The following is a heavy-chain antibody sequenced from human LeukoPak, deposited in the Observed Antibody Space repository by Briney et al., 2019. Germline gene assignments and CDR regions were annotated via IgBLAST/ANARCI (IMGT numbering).Heavy chain of an antibody. CDR1: GFNFTNYY. J-gene: IGHJ5*02. CDR3: ARDYEYYFDATGHYYGLGSGS. CDR2: IYPNGVST. Sequence: ASVKLSCKTSGFNFTNYYIHWVRQAPGQGLEWMGVIYPNGVSTNYAQKFQDRVTMTVAMSASTVYMYLSSLRSDDTAVYFCARDYEYYFDATGHYYGLGSGSWGEGTLVTVS. D-gene: IGHD3-22*01. V-gene: IGHV1-46*01.